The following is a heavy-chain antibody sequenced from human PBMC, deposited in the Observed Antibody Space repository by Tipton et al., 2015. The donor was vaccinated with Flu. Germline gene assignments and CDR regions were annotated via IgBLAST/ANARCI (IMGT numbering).Heavy chain of an antibody. CDR2: IYPDDSDT. V-gene: IGHV5-51*01. Sequence: QLVQSGAEVKKPGESLKISCKDSKDSFSSYWIGWVRQMPGKGLEWMGIIYPDDSDTRYGPSFQGQVTISADKSSSTAYLQWSSLKASDTAIYYCARQDCGSGTCYIEYGGQGALISVSS. CDR3: ARQDCGSGTCYIEY. CDR1: KDSFSSYW. D-gene: IGHD2-21*01. J-gene: IGHJ4*02.